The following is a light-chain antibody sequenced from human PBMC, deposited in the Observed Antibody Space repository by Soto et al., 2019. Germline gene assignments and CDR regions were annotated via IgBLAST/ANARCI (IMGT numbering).Light chain of an antibody. CDR2: ASS. Sequence: DIQLTQSPSFLSASVGDRVTISCRASQGISSYLAWYQQTPGKAPKLLIYASSILQSAVPSRLCGSGSGTEFTLTISSLQPEDFATYYCQQLNTFPVTFGQGTRL. CDR3: QQLNTFPVT. CDR1: QGISSY. V-gene: IGKV1-9*01. J-gene: IGKJ5*01.